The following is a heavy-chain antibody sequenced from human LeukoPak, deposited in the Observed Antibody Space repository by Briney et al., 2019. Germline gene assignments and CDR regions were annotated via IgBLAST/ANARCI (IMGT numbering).Heavy chain of an antibody. Sequence: ASVKVSCKVSGYTLTELSMHWVRQAPGKGLEWMGGFDPEDGETIYAQKFQGRVTMTEDTSTDTAYMELSSLRSEDTAVYYCATVPSGSYGRYYYYGMDVWGQGTTVTVSS. CDR3: ATVPSGSYGRYYYYGMDV. J-gene: IGHJ6*02. CDR1: GYTLTELS. CDR2: FDPEDGET. V-gene: IGHV1-24*01. D-gene: IGHD1-26*01.